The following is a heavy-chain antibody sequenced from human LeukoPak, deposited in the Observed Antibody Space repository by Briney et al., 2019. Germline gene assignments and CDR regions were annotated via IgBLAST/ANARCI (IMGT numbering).Heavy chain of an antibody. Sequence: GASVKVSCKASGYTFTSYAMNWVRQASGKGLEWVANIKTDGSQKYYVDSVKGRFSISRDNAKNSLYLQMNSLSADDTATYYCVRGLLEWLRLETYYFDYWGQGTLVTVSS. CDR1: GYTFTSYA. J-gene: IGHJ4*02. CDR2: IKTDGSQK. CDR3: VRGLLEWLRLETYYFDY. V-gene: IGHV3-7*01. D-gene: IGHD3-3*01.